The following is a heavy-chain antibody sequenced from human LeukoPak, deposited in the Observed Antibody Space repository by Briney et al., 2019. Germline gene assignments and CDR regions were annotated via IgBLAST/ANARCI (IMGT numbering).Heavy chain of an antibody. V-gene: IGHV3-30*03. CDR2: ISYDGSNK. Sequence: PGGSLRLSCAASGFNFSIYGIHWVRQAPGKGLEWVSVISYDGSNKYYADYVKGRFTISRDNSKNTLYLQMNSLRGEDTAVYYCVRGSYYFDYWGQGTLVTVSS. J-gene: IGHJ4*02. CDR3: VRGSYYFDY. D-gene: IGHD1-26*01. CDR1: GFNFSIYG.